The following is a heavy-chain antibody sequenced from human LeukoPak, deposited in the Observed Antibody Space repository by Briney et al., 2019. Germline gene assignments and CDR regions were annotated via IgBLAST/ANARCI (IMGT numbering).Heavy chain of an antibody. V-gene: IGHV3-23*01. CDR2: ISGSGGST. D-gene: IGHD6-13*01. J-gene: IGHJ4*02. CDR3: AKGPTIAAAGN. CDR1: GFTFSSYA. Sequence: GGSLRLSCAASGFTFSSYAMSGVRQALGKGLEWVSAISGSGGSTYYADSVKGRFTISRDNSKNMLYLQMNSLRAEDTAVYYCAKGPTIAAAGNWGQGTLVTVSS.